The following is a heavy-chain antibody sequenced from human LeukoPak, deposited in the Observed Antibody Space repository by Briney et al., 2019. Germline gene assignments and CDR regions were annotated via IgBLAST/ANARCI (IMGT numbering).Heavy chain of an antibody. V-gene: IGHV3-23*01. Sequence: GGSLRLSCAASGFTFSNYAVNWVRQAPGKGLEWVSAMSGSGGTTYYADSVKGRFTISRDNSKNTLFLQMNSLRAEDTAVYYCAKFSFDYWGQGTLVTVSS. CDR1: GFTFSNYA. J-gene: IGHJ4*02. CDR3: AKFSFDY. CDR2: MSGSGGTT.